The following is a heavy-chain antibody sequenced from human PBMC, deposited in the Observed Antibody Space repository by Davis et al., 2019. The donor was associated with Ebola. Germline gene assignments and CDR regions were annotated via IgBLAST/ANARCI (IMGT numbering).Heavy chain of an antibody. CDR3: ARDRDPYYDILIGYSPIDY. D-gene: IGHD3-9*01. J-gene: IGHJ4*02. CDR1: GYTFTSYG. V-gene: IGHV1-18*01. Sequence: ASVKVSCKASGYTFTSYGISWVRQAPGQGLEWMGWISAYNGNTNYAQKFQGRVTMTRDTSTSTVYMELTSLRAEDTAVYYCARDRDPYYDILIGYSPIDYWGQGTLVTVSS. CDR2: ISAYNGNT.